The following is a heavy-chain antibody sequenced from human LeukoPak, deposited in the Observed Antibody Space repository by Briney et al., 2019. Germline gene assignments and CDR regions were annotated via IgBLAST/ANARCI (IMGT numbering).Heavy chain of an antibody. J-gene: IGHJ6*02. CDR1: GGSINDFY. D-gene: IGHD1-26*01. V-gene: IGHV4-59*01. CDR3: ARLRSGSTPPPPHYYYGLDV. CDR2: IFYSGSA. Sequence: SETLSFTCTVSGGSINDFYWTWLRQPPGKGLEWIGYIFYSGSANSNPSLESRVTISVDTSKNQFSLKLSSVTAADTAAYYCARLRSGSTPPPPHYYYGLDVWGQGTTVIVSS.